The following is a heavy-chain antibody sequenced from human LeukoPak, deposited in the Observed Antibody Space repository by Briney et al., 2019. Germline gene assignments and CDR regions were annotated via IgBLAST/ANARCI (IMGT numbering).Heavy chain of an antibody. CDR1: RIPFSTYS. CDR2: ISGSGGST. Sequence: GGAPWTSFAAPRIPFSTYSIAWGRPGPGEGGGGGPGISGSGGSTYYADSVKGRFTLSRDNSKNTIYLQMNSLRAEDTAVYYCAKSIGGVVVVAADYWGQGTLVTVSS. CDR3: AKSIGGVVVVAADY. J-gene: IGHJ4*02. D-gene: IGHD2-15*01. V-gene: IGHV3-23*01.